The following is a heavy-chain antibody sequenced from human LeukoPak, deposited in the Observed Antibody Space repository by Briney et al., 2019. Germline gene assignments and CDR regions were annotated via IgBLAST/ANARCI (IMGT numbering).Heavy chain of an antibody. D-gene: IGHD3-22*01. V-gene: IGHV4-39*01. CDR1: GGSVSSSSYY. J-gene: IGHJ5*02. CDR3: ARHPTMIVVGDWFDP. CDR2: INHSGST. Sequence: SETLSLTCTVSGGSVSSSSYYWSWIRQPPGKGLEWIGEINHSGSTSYNPSLKSRVTISVDTSKNQFSLKLSSVTAADTAVYYCARHPTMIVVGDWFDPWGQGTLVTVSS.